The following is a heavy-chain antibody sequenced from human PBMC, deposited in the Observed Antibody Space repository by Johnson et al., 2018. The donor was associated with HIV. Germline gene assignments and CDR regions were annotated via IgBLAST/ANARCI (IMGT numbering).Heavy chain of an antibody. D-gene: IGHD6-19*01. V-gene: IGHV3-30-3*02. Sequence: QVQLVESGGGVVQPGRSLRLSCAASGFTFSSYAMHWVRQAPGKGLEWVAIISYDGSNKYYADSVKGRFTISRDSSKNTLYLQMNSLRTEDTAAYYCARAGSTSGWFDAFDIWGQGTMVTVSS. CDR1: GFTFSSYA. J-gene: IGHJ3*02. CDR2: ISYDGSNK. CDR3: ARAGSTSGWFDAFDI.